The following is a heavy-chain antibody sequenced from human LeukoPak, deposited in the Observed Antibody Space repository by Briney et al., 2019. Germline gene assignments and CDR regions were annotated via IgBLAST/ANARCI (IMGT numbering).Heavy chain of an antibody. CDR2: IYYSGST. CDR3: ARKDGDG. D-gene: IGHD5-24*01. V-gene: IGHV4-59*01. Sequence: SETLSLTCTVSGGSISSYYWSWIRQPPGKGLEWIGYIYYSGSTNYNPSLKSRVTISVDTSKNQFSLKLSSVTAADTAMYYCARKDGDGWGQGTLVTVSS. J-gene: IGHJ4*02. CDR1: GGSISSYY.